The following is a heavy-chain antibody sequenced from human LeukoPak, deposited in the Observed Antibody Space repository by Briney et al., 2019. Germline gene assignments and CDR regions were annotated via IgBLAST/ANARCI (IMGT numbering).Heavy chain of an antibody. CDR3: AKDDGFY. CDR2: ISGSGGRA. Sequence: GGSLRLSCAASGFTFSDYYMSWVRQAPGKGLEWVSAISGSGGRAYYADSVKGRFTISRDNSKDTLYLQMNSLRAEDTAVYYCAKDDGFYWGQGTLVTVSS. D-gene: IGHD3-10*01. CDR1: GFTFSDYY. V-gene: IGHV3-23*01. J-gene: IGHJ4*02.